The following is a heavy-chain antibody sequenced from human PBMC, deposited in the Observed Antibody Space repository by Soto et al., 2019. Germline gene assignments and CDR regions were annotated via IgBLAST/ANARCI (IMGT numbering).Heavy chain of an antibody. V-gene: IGHV4-4*02. CDR2: IYHSGST. Sequence: QVQLQESGPGLVKPSGTLSLTCAVSGDSITSDKWWSWSRQPPGKGLQWIGEIYHSGSTKYNPSLKSRVIISVDTSKNQFSLKLSSVTAADTAVYYCARGETQQQRDYWGQGTLVTVSS. D-gene: IGHD6-13*01. CDR1: GDSITSDKW. CDR3: ARGETQQQRDY. J-gene: IGHJ4*02.